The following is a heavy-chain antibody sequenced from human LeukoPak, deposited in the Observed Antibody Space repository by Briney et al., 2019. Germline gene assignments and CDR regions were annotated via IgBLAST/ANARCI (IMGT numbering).Heavy chain of an antibody. CDR2: ISSSGSTI. CDR3: ATVQVLRFLEWLSDFDY. J-gene: IGHJ4*02. V-gene: IGHV3-48*03. D-gene: IGHD3-3*01. Sequence: GGSLRLSCAASGFTFSSYEMNWVRQAPGKGLEWVSYISSSGSTIYYADSVKGRFTISRDNAKNSLYLQMNCLRAEDTAVYYWATVQVLRFLEWLSDFDYWGQGTLVTVSS. CDR1: GFTFSSYE.